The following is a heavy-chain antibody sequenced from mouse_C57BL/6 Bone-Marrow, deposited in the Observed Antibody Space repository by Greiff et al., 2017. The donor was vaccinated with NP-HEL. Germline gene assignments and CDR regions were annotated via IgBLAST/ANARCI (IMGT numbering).Heavy chain of an antibody. D-gene: IGHD1-1*01. CDR3: ARSDYYGSSYWFAY. V-gene: IGHV1-85*01. Sequence: VQLQQSGPELVKPGASVKLSCKASGYTFTSYDINWVKQRPGQGLEWIGWIYPRDGSTKYNEKFKGKATLTVDTSSSTAYMELHSLTSEDSAVYFCARSDYYGSSYWFAYWGQGTLVTVSA. J-gene: IGHJ3*01. CDR1: GYTFTSYD. CDR2: IYPRDGST.